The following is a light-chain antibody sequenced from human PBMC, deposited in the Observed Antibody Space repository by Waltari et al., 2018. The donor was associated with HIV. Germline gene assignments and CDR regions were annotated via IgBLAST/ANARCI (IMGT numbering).Light chain of an antibody. V-gene: IGKV2-28*01. J-gene: IGKJ1*01. CDR3: MQALQTPRT. CDR2: LGS. Sequence: DIVMTQSPLSLPVTPGETASISCRTSQSLLHSNGYNYLDWYLQRPGQSPQLLFYLGSHRASGVPDRFSGSGSGTDFTLKISRVEAEDVGVYYCMQALQTPRTFGQGSKVELK. CDR1: QSLLHSNGYNY.